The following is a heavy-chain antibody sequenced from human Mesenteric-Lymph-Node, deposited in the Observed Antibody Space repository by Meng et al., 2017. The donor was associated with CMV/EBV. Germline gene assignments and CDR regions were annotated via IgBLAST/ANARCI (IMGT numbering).Heavy chain of an antibody. V-gene: IGHV1-18*04. J-gene: IGHJ4*02. Sequence: SVHTFTTYRIIWVRQDTGQGLEWMGWISVYNGNTNYAQKLQGRVTMTTDTSTSTAYMELRSLKSDDTAVYYCARETDGYGIVYYFDYWGQGTLVTVSS. CDR2: ISVYNGNT. CDR3: ARETDGYGIVYYFDY. D-gene: IGHD1-26*01. CDR1: VHTFTTYR.